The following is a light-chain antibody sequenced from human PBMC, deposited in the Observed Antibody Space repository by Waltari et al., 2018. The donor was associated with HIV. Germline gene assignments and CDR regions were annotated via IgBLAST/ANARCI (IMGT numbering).Light chain of an antibody. CDR1: SGPTHYA. V-gene: IGLV4-69*01. Sequence: QLGLTQSPSASASLGASVKLTCTLSSGPTHYAIAWHQQRPEKGPRFLMRLNSNGSHTKGDGIPDRFSGSSSGAERYLTISSLQSEDETDYFCQTWGSGIVVFGGGTTLTVL. CDR3: QTWGSGIVV. J-gene: IGLJ2*01. CDR2: LNSNGSH.